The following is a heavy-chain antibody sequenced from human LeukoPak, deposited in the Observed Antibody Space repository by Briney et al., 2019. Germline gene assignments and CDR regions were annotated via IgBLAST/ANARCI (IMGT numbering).Heavy chain of an antibody. V-gene: IGHV3-7*03. D-gene: IGHD6-19*01. CDR3: ARVESSGWYGAFDY. CDR1: RFTFSSYW. Sequence: PGGSLRLSCAASRFTFSSYWMSWVRQAPGKGLEWVANVKQDGGEEYYVDSVEGRFTISRDNAKNSLYLQTSSLRADDTAVYYCARVESSGWYGAFDYWGQGMLVTVSS. CDR2: VKQDGGEE. J-gene: IGHJ4*02.